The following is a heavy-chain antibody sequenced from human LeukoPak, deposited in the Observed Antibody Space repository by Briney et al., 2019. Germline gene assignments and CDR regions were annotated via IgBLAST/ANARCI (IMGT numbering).Heavy chain of an antibody. CDR1: GFTFSSYW. D-gene: IGHD3-10*01. CDR2: IKQDGSEK. V-gene: IGHV3-7*03. J-gene: IGHJ3*02. CDR3: ASPSGTLPGAFDI. Sequence: GGSLRLSCAASGFTFSSYWMSWVRQAPGKGLEWVANIKQDGSEKYYVDSVKGRFTISRDNAKNSLYLQMNGLRAEGTAVYYCASPSGTLPGAFDIWGQGTMVTVSS.